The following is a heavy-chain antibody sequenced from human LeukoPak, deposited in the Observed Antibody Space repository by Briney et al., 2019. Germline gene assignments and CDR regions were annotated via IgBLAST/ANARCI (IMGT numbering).Heavy chain of an antibody. V-gene: IGHV3-7*03. Sequence: GGSLRLSCAASGFTFSSYWMSWVRQAPGKGLEWVANMKQDGREKYYVDSVKGRFTVSRDNSKNTLYLQMSSLRAEDTAVYYCAKDERNWNYNLASQTYDWGQGTLVTVSS. J-gene: IGHJ4*02. CDR1: GFTFSSYW. CDR3: AKDERNWNYNLASQTYD. D-gene: IGHD1-7*01. CDR2: MKQDGREK.